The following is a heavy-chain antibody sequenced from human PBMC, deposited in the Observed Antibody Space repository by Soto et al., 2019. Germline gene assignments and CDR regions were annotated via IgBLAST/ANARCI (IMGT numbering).Heavy chain of an antibody. CDR2: TSFDGSSG. D-gene: IGHD6-19*01. CDR3: AKSPPAGAGYFDY. V-gene: IGHV3-30*18. Sequence: QVQLVESGGGVVQPGRSLRLSCAASGFTFSSSGMHWVRQAPGKGLEWVAVTSFDGSSGYYADSVRGRFTISRDNSNNTLYLQMNSRRAEDTAVYYGAKSPPAGAGYFDYWGQGTLVTVSS. J-gene: IGHJ4*02. CDR1: GFTFSSSG.